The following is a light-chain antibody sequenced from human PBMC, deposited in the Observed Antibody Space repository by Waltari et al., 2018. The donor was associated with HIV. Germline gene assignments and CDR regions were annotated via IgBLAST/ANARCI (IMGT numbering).Light chain of an antibody. Sequence: QSVPTQPPSVSGTPGQRVAISCSGSNSNIGSNFVYWYQQLPGTAPKLLIYKDNQRPSGVPERFSASKSGSSSSLAISGLRSEDEAEYYCATWDDILSGYLFGTGTKVTVL. J-gene: IGLJ1*01. CDR2: KDN. CDR1: NSNIGSNF. V-gene: IGLV1-47*01. CDR3: ATWDDILSGYL.